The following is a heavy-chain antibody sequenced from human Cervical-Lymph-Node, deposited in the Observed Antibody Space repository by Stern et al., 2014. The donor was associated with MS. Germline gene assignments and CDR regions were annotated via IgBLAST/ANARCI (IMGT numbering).Heavy chain of an antibody. CDR2: INPNSGGT. J-gene: IGHJ3*02. V-gene: IGHV1-2*04. D-gene: IGHD6-19*01. CDR1: GYTFTDYY. CDR3: ARGGRSSGWSPPDAFDI. Sequence: QVQLVQSGAEVKKPGASVKGSCKASGYTFTDYYIHWVRQAPGQGLEWMGRINPNSGGTNYAQKFQGWVTMTRDTSLSTAYMDLSRLRSDDTAVYYCARGGRSSGWSPPDAFDIWGQGTMVTVSS.